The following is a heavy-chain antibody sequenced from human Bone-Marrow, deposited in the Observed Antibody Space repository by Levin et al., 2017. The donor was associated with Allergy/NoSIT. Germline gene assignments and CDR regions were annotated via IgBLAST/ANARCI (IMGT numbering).Heavy chain of an antibody. CDR2: IKGKTDGGTT. J-gene: IGHJ4*02. CDR1: GFTFGNAW. Sequence: PGGSLRLSCVASGFTFGNAWMNWVRQAPGKGLQWVCRIKGKTDGGTTDYAAPVKGRFTISRDDSKKTLYLQMNSLKTEDTAIYYCTTRSHWGQGTLVTVFS. V-gene: IGHV3-15*01. CDR3: TTRSH.